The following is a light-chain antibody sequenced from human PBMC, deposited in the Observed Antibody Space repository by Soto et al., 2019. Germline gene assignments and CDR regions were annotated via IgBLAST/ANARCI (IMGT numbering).Light chain of an antibody. J-gene: IGLJ1*01. CDR2: DVN. CDR3: SAHGGTNPYV. V-gene: IGLV2-8*01. Sequence: QSALTQPPSASVSPGQSVAISYTGTASDIGGYTFVSWYQQDPGKAPKLLFYDVNKRPSRVPDRFSGSKSGNTASLTVAGLQAEDEADHYCSAHGGTNPYVFGTGTKLTVL. CDR1: ASDIGGYTF.